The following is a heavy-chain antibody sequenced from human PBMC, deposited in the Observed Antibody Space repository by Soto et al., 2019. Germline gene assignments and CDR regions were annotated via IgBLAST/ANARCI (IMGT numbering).Heavy chain of an antibody. CDR1: GFSFSSYA. CDR3: AKDRYCSSTSCYMAFDY. CDR2: FCGSGCCT. V-gene: IGHV3-23*01. D-gene: IGHD2-2*02. Sequence: GGSLRLSCAASGFSFSSYAISWVRQAPGKGLHWVSIFCGSGCCTFFADSVKGRFTISRDSSRNSLYLQIDRLRAEDTAVYYCAKDRYCSSTSCYMAFDYWGQGTLVTVSS. J-gene: IGHJ4*02.